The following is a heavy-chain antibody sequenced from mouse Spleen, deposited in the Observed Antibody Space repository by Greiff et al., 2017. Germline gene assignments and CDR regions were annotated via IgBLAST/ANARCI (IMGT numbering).Heavy chain of an antibody. J-gene: IGHJ2*01. Sequence: VQVVESGAELMKPGASVKISCKASGYTFTSYWMHWVKQRPGQGLEWIGNINPSNGGTNYNEKFKSKATLTVDKSSSTAYMQLSSLTSEDSAVYYCARNWDYYDGSYDYWGQGTTLTVSS. CDR2: INPSNGGT. D-gene: IGHD1-1*01. V-gene: IGHV1-53*01. CDR3: ARNWDYYDGSYDY. CDR1: GYTFTSYW.